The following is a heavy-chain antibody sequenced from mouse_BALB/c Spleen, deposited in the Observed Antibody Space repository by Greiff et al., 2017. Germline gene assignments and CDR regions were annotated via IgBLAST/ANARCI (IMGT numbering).Heavy chain of an antibody. Sequence: QVQLQQPGAELVKPGASVKLSCKASGYTFTSYWMHWVKQRPGQGLEWIGEINPSNGRTNYNEKFKSKATLTVDKSSSTAYMQLSRLTSEDSAVYFCARDGNYVHFAYWGQGTLVTVSA. V-gene: IGHV1S81*02. CDR2: INPSNGRT. D-gene: IGHD2-1*01. CDR3: ARDGNYVHFAY. CDR1: GYTFTSYW. J-gene: IGHJ3*01.